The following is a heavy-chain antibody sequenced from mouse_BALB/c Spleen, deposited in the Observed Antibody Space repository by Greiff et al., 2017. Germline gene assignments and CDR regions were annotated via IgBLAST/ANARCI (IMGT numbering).Heavy chain of an antibody. J-gene: IGHJ3*01. V-gene: IGHV2-4-1*01. CDR2: IWSGGST. Sequence: VQVVESGPGLVQPSQSLSITCTVSGFSLTSYGVHWVRQSPGKGLEWLGVIWSGGSTDYNAAFISRLSISKDNSKSHVFFKMNSLQADDTAIYYCARNLGITAWFAYWGQGTLVTVSA. CDR1: GFSLTSYG. CDR3: ARNLGITAWFAY. D-gene: IGHD2-4*01.